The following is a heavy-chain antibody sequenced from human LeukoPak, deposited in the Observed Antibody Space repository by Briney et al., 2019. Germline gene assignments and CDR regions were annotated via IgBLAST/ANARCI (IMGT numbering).Heavy chain of an antibody. V-gene: IGHV3-74*01. CDR2: IRGDGSMT. Sequence: GGSLRLSCAASGFTFSSYTMRWIRQAPGKGLVWVSRIRGDGSMTNYADSVKGRFTISRDNAKNTLYLQMNSLRLEDTAVYYCARENLAAAADYWGQGTVVTVSS. CDR3: ARENLAAAADY. CDR1: GFTFSSYT. D-gene: IGHD6-25*01. J-gene: IGHJ4*02.